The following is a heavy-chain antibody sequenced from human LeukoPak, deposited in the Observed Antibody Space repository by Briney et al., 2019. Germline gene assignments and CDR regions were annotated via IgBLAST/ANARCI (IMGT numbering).Heavy chain of an antibody. CDR3: VRVRSSSWYDY. Sequence: GGSLRLSCATSGFTFSTSWMHWVRQGPGKGLVWVSRISSDGSTTTYADSVKGRFTISRDNAKNTLYLQMNSLRVEDTAVYYCVRVRSSSWYDYWGQGALVTVSS. CDR1: GFTFSTSW. D-gene: IGHD6-13*01. J-gene: IGHJ4*02. CDR2: ISSDGSTT. V-gene: IGHV3-74*01.